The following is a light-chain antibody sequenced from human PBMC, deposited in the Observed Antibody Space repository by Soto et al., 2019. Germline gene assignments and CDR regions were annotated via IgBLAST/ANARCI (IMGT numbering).Light chain of an antibody. CDR2: EVT. Sequence: QSALTQPASVSGSPGQSIAISCTGTSSDLGFYNSVSWYQQHPGKAPKLMIYEVTNRPSGVSNRFSGSKSGNAASLTISGLQAEDEAHYYCSSYTSSSSVAFGGGTKLTVL. J-gene: IGLJ2*01. CDR1: SSDLGFYNS. V-gene: IGLV2-14*01. CDR3: SSYTSSSSVA.